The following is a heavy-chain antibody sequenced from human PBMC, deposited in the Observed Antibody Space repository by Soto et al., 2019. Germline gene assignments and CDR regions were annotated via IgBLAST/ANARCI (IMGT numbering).Heavy chain of an antibody. CDR3: AGTGSFDY. J-gene: IGHJ4*02. CDR1: GGSFSGYY. CDR2: INHSGST. D-gene: IGHD7-27*01. Sequence: SETLSLTCAVYGGSFSGYYWSWIRQPPGKGLEWIGEINHSGSTNYNPSLKSRVTISVDTAKNQFSLKLGSVTAADTAVYYCAGTGSFDYWGQGTLVTVSS. V-gene: IGHV4-34*01.